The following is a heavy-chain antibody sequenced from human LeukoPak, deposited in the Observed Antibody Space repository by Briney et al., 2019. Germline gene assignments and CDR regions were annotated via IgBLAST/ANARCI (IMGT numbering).Heavy chain of an antibody. CDR2: IYYSGST. D-gene: IGHD3-16*02. Sequence: SETLSLTCTVSGGSISSSSYYWGWIRQPPGKGLEWIGSIYYSGSTYYNPSLKSRVTISVDTSKNQFSLKLSSVTAADTAVYYCARGRINDYVWGSYRQNFDFWGQGTLVTVSS. J-gene: IGHJ4*02. V-gene: IGHV4-39*07. CDR1: GGSISSSSYY. CDR3: ARGRINDYVWGSYRQNFDF.